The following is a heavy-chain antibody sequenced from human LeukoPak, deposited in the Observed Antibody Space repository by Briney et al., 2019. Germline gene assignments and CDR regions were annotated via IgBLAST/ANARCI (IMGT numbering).Heavy chain of an antibody. V-gene: IGHV1-18*04. CDR2: ISAYNGNT. J-gene: IGHJ4*02. Sequence: GASVKVSSKASGYTFTSYGISWVRQAPGQGLEWMGWISAYNGNTNYAQKLQGRVTMITDTSTSTAYMELRSLRSDDTAVYYCARIPVDTAMADVSLFDYWGQGTLVTVSS. CDR3: ARIPVDTAMADVSLFDY. CDR1: GYTFTSYG. D-gene: IGHD5-18*01.